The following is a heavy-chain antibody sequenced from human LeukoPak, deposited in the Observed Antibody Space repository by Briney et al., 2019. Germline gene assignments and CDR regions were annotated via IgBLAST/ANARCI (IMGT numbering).Heavy chain of an antibody. Sequence: PSETLSLTCTVSGGSISSYYWSWIRQPPGKGLEWIGYIYYSGSTNYNPSLKSRVTISVDTSKNQFSLKLSSVTAADTAVYYCARGLMTDYNKKGGYYFDYWGQGTLVTVSS. D-gene: IGHD4-11*01. J-gene: IGHJ4*02. V-gene: IGHV4-59*01. CDR3: ARGLMTDYNKKGGYYFDY. CDR1: GGSISSYY. CDR2: IYYSGST.